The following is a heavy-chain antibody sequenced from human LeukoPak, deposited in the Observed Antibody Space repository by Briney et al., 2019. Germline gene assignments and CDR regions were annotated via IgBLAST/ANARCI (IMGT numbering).Heavy chain of an antibody. CDR1: GFTFSPYS. Sequence: GGSLRLSCAASGFTFSPYSMNWVRQAPGEGVEWVSSISSSSYIYYADSVKGRFTIYRDNAKNSLYLQMNSLRDEDTAVYYCARALSEDYYMDVWGKGTTVTVSS. CDR2: ISSSSYI. J-gene: IGHJ6*03. D-gene: IGHD3-3*01. CDR3: ARALSEDYYMDV. V-gene: IGHV3-21*01.